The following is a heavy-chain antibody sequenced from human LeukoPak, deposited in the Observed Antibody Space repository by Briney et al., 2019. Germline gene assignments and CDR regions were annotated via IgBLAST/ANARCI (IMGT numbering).Heavy chain of an antibody. J-gene: IGHJ4*02. CDR1: GGSISSGGYS. CDR3: AGLNDGPADN. D-gene: IGHD5-24*01. CDR2: MYHSGST. Sequence: SETLSLTCAVSGGSISSGGYSWSWIRRPPGRGLEWIGYMYHSGSTYYNPSLKSRVTISVDRSKNQFSLKLSSVTAADTAVYYCAGLNDGPADNWGQGTLVTVSS. V-gene: IGHV4-30-2*01.